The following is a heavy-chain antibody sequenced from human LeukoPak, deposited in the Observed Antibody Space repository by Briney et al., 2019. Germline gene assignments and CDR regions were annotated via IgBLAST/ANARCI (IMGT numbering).Heavy chain of an antibody. V-gene: IGHV3-73*01. J-gene: IGHJ6*03. CDR2: IRSKANSYAT. D-gene: IGHD2-2*01. CDR3: TRHPDCSSTSCYAHYYYYYYMDV. CDR1: GFTFSGSA. Sequence: SGGSLRLSCAASGFTFSGSAMHWVRQASGKGLEWVGRIRSKANSYATAYAASVKGRFTISRDDSKNPAYLQMNSLKTEDTAVYYCTRHPDCSSTSCYAHYYYYYYMDVWGKGTTVTVSS.